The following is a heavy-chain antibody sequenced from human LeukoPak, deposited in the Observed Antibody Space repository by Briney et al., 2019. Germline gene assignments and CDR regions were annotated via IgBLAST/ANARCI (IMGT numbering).Heavy chain of an antibody. Sequence: GGSLRLSCAASGFTFSSYGMHWVRQAPGKGLEWVAVIWYDGSNKYYADSVKGRFTISRDNSKDTLYLQMNSLRAEDTAVYYCAREVAAAGIDYFDYWGQGTLVTVSS. CDR3: AREVAAAGIDYFDY. J-gene: IGHJ4*02. CDR2: IWYDGSNK. V-gene: IGHV3-33*01. D-gene: IGHD6-13*01. CDR1: GFTFSSYG.